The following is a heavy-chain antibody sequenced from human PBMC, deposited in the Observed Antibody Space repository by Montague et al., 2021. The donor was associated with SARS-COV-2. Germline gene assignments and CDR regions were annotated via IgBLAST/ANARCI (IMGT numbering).Heavy chain of an antibody. D-gene: IGHD4-17*01. CDR2: INLSGST. CDR3: ASAYGDYIVLFYYYYGMDV. CDR1: GGSFSGYY. J-gene: IGHJ6*02. Sequence: SETLSLTCAVYGGSFSGYYWCWIRQPPGTGLEWVGEINLSGSTNYNPSLTRRITISVYTSTNQFSLELSSVTAADTAVSYCASAYGDYIVLFYYYYGMDVWGQGTTVTVSS. V-gene: IGHV4-34*01.